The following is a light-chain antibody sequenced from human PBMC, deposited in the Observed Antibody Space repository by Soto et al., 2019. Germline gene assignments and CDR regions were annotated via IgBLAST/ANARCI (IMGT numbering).Light chain of an antibody. V-gene: IGKV3-20*01. CDR3: QQLRSYPLT. Sequence: ILLKVSTGTLSLSPGERATPSCRASQSVSSAYLAWYQQKHGQAPRLIIYNVSRRATGIPDRFSGSGSGTDFTITISRLEPEDVAVDESQQLRSYPLTFGGGTNVDI. CDR2: NVS. CDR1: QSVSSAY. J-gene: IGKJ4*01.